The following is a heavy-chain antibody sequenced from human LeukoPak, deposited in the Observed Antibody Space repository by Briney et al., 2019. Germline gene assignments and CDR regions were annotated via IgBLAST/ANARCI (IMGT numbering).Heavy chain of an antibody. CDR2: IYHSGST. D-gene: IGHD3-10*01. V-gene: IGHV4-30-2*01. CDR3: ARASPTGGYYRVGWFDP. J-gene: IGHJ5*02. CDR1: GVSISSGGYS. Sequence: SETLSLTCAVSGVSISSGGYSWSWLRQPPGKGLEWIGYIYHSGSTYYNPSLKSRVTISVDRSKNQFSLKLSSVTAADTAVYYCARASPTGGYYRVGWFDPWGQGTLVTVSS.